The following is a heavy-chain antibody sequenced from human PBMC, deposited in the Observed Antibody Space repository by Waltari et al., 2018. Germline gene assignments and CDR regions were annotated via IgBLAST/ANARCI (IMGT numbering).Heavy chain of an antibody. Sequence: QVQLVESGGGVVQPGKSLRLSCAASGFTFSDHGMHWVRQAPGKGLEWLAVIWYDGTNKYYRDSVKGRFTISRDNSKRTLYLHLNNLRGEDTAVYYCARASYDISSGFTPFDYWGQGTLVTVSS. J-gene: IGHJ4*02. CDR2: IWYDGTNK. D-gene: IGHD3-3*01. CDR1: GFTFSDHG. V-gene: IGHV3-33*01. CDR3: ARASYDISSGFTPFDY.